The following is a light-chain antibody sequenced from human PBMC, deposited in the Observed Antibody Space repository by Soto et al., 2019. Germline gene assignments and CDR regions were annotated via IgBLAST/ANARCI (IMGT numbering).Light chain of an antibody. CDR3: QQTFSPPYT. J-gene: IGKJ2*01. CDR2: VAS. CDR1: QSISNS. Sequence: DIQMTQSLSSLSASVGDTVTITCRASQSISNSLSWYQQKPGKAPKFLIYVASTLQRGVPSRFSGSGSGTGFTLTISSLQPEDVATYYCQQTFSPPYTFGQGTKLEIK. V-gene: IGKV1-39*01.